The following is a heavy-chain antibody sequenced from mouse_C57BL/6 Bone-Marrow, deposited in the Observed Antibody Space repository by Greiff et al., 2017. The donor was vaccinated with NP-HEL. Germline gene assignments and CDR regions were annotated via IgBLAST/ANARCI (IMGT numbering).Heavy chain of an antibody. Sequence: EVQLQQSGPELVKPGASVKISCKASGYTFTDYYMNWVKQSHGKSLEWIGDINPNNGGTSYNQKFKGKATLTVDKSSSTAYMELRSLTSEDSAVYYCARRHYGSRDAYWGQGTLVTVSA. CDR1: GYTFTDYY. CDR3: ARRHYGSRDAY. V-gene: IGHV1-26*01. D-gene: IGHD1-1*01. J-gene: IGHJ3*01. CDR2: INPNNGGT.